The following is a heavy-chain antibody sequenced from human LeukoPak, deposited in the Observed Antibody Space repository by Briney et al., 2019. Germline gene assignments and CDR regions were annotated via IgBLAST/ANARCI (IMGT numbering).Heavy chain of an antibody. Sequence: SDTLSLIRTVSGGSISSYYWRGIRPPPGKGLEGIGYIYYSGSTNYNPSLKGRGTISVDTSKNQFSLKLSSGTAADTAVYYCARNHPYYYGSGSSGLGYYYGMDVWGQGTTVTVSS. J-gene: IGHJ6*02. V-gene: IGHV4-59*07. CDR3: ARNHPYYYGSGSSGLGYYYGMDV. CDR1: GGSISSYY. D-gene: IGHD3-10*01. CDR2: IYYSGST.